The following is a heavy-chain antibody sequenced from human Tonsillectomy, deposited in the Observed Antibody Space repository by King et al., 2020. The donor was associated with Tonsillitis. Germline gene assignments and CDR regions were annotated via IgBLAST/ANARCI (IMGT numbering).Heavy chain of an antibody. J-gene: IGHJ6*03. CDR1: GGSISSYY. CDR2: IYYSGST. D-gene: IGHD1-26*01. Sequence: VQLQESGPGLVKPSETLSLTCTVSGGSISSYYWSWIRQPPGKGLEWIGYIYYSGSTNYNPSLKSRVTISVDTSKNQFSLKLSSVTAADTAVYYCARSPPLGSGSYWVYYYYMDVWGKGTTVTVSS. CDR3: ARSPPLGSGSYWVYYYYMDV. V-gene: IGHV4-59*08.